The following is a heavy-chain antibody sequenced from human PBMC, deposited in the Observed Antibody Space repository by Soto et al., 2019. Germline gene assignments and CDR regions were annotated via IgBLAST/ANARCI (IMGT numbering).Heavy chain of an antibody. Sequence: QVQLVESGGDLVKPGGSLRLSCAASGFSFSDYYMSWMRQVPGKGLEWVSYIRGDSTTIYYADSVKGRFTISRDNAKNSLYLQRSSLRAEDTAVYYCARIGGGGSCPDYWGQGTLVTVSS. J-gene: IGHJ4*02. CDR3: ARIGGGGSCPDY. CDR2: IRGDSTTI. CDR1: GFSFSDYY. D-gene: IGHD2-15*01. V-gene: IGHV3-11*01.